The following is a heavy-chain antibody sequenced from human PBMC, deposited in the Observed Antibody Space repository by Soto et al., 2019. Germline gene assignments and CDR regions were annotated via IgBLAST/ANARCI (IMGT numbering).Heavy chain of an antibody. J-gene: IGHJ4*02. CDR3: ARRPRSSPYFDY. V-gene: IGHV5-51*01. D-gene: IGHD6-13*01. CDR2: IYPGDHET. CDR1: GYTFSNFW. Sequence: VESLKISCHCSGYTFSNFWIGWVRQLPGKGLEWMGIIYPGDHETRYSPSFHGKVTISADKSFNTAYLQWNSLEASDTAFYFCARRPRSSPYFDYWGQGALVTVSS.